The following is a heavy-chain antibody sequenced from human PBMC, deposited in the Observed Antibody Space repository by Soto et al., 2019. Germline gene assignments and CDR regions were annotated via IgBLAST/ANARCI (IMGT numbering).Heavy chain of an antibody. Sequence: QITLKESGPTLVKPTQTLTLTCTFSGFSLSTSGVGVGWIRQPPGTALEWLALIYWDDDKRYSPSLKRRLTNTKDPSKNQVVLTMTNMDPVDTATYYCAHSASTYYYDSSGREHWGQGTLVTVSS. D-gene: IGHD3-22*01. J-gene: IGHJ4*02. CDR1: GFSLSTSGVG. V-gene: IGHV2-5*02. CDR3: AHSASTYYYDSSGREH. CDR2: IYWDDDK.